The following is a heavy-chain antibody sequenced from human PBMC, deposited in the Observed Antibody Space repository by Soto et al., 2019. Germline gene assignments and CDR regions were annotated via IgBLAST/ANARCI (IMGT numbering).Heavy chain of an antibody. D-gene: IGHD3-22*01. CDR3: ARATSSGYYYSFVGY. J-gene: IGHJ4*02. V-gene: IGHV4-61*01. CDR2: IYSSGTT. Sequence: SETLSLTCSVSGGSVSGTSFYWSWIRQPPGKGLEWIGYIYSSGTTNYNPSLKSRVTISVDTSKNQFSLRLSSVTAADTAVYYCARATSSGYYYSFVGYSGPGTLVTVST. CDR1: GGSVSGTSFY.